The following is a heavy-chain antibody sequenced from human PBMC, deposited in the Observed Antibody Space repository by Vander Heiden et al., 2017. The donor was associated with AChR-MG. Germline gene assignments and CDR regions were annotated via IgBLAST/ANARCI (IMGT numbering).Heavy chain of an antibody. CDR2: SYYSGST. CDR1: GGSISSGGYY. J-gene: IGHJ5*02. D-gene: IGHD3-22*01. Sequence: QVQLQESGPGLVKPSQTLSLTCTVSGGSISSGGYYWSWIRQHPGKGLEWIGYSYYSGSTYDNPSLKSRVTISVDTSKNQFSLKLSSVTAADTAVYYCARDRHYYDSSGYLNWFDPWGQGTLVTVSS. CDR3: ARDRHYYDSSGYLNWFDP. V-gene: IGHV4-31*03.